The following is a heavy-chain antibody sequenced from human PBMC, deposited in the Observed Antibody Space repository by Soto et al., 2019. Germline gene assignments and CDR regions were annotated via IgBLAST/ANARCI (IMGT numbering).Heavy chain of an antibody. J-gene: IGHJ4*02. D-gene: IGHD6-19*01. CDR1: GYIFTGYY. Sequence: ASVKVSCKASGYIFTGYYMHWVREAPGQGLEWMGWINPNNGGTNYAQKFQGRVTMTRDTSISTAYLELSGLTSDDTAVYYCTRGASSGWSPSDFWGQGTLVTVSS. CDR3: TRGASSGWSPSDF. V-gene: IGHV1-2*02. CDR2: INPNNGGT.